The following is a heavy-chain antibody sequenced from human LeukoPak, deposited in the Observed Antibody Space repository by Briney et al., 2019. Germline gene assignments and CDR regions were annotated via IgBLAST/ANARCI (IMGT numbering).Heavy chain of an antibody. V-gene: IGHV3-23*01. CDR3: AKDLSQWLEYYFDF. J-gene: IGHJ4*02. D-gene: IGHD6-19*01. CDR1: GFTFSSYP. Sequence: GGSLRLSCAASGFTFSSYPMSWVRQPPGKGLEWVSAISGSGGSEHYADSVKGRFTISRDNSKNTLYLQMNSLRADDTAVYYCAKDLSQWLEYYFDFWGRGTLVTASS. CDR2: ISGSGGSE.